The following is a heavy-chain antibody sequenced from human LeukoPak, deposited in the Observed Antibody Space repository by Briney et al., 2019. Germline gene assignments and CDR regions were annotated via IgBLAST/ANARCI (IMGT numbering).Heavy chain of an antibody. V-gene: IGHV3-30*04. CDR1: GFILRRYA. CDR2: ISSDGNNK. CDR3: ARGAIIAAPGDYYYGADV. D-gene: IGHD2-15*01. Sequence: GGSLRLSCAVSGFILRRYAMHWGRQAPGKGPEWLASISSDGNNKFYADSVKGRFTISGDNSKNSLLLEMNGLRVEDTAMYYCARGAIIAAPGDYYYGADVWGQGTAVTVSS. J-gene: IGHJ6*02.